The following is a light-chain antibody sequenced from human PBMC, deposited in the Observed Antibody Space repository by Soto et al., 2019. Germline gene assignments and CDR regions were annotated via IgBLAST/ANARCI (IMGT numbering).Light chain of an antibody. Sequence: IVLTQSPATLSLSPWERATLSCRASQRVTSYLAWYQQKPGQAPRLLIYDVSNRASGIPARFSGSGSETDFTLTISSLEPEDVAAYYCQQRSDWPLTFGQGTRLEIK. V-gene: IGKV3-11*01. CDR3: QQRSDWPLT. CDR2: DVS. CDR1: QRVTSY. J-gene: IGKJ5*01.